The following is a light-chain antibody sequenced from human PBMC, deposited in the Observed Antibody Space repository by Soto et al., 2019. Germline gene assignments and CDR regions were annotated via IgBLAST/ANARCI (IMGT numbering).Light chain of an antibody. CDR3: QQSYSALIT. Sequence: DIQMTQSPSSLSACVGDRVTITCRASQNINNFLNWYQQKPGQAPRLLIHGASSVQSGVPLRFSGSGSGTDFTLSISSLQPEDFATYYCQQSYSALITFGQGTRLEIK. CDR2: GAS. V-gene: IGKV1-39*01. J-gene: IGKJ5*01. CDR1: QNINNF.